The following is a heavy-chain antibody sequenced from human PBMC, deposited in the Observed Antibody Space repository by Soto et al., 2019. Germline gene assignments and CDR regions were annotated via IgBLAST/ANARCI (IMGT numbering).Heavy chain of an antibody. V-gene: IGHV1-8*01. Sequence: ASVKVSCKASGYTFTSYDINWVRQATGQGLEWMGWMNPNSGNTGYVQKFQGRVTMTRNTSISTAYMELSSLRSEDTAVYYCARAPFIAAAGIWFEPWGQGTLVTVSS. J-gene: IGHJ5*02. CDR3: ARAPFIAAAGIWFEP. CDR1: GYTFTSYD. D-gene: IGHD6-13*01. CDR2: MNPNSGNT.